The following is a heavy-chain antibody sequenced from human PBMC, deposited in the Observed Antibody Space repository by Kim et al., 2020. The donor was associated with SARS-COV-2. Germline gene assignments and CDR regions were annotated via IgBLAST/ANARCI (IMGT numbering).Heavy chain of an antibody. D-gene: IGHD3-16*02. CDR2: ISWNSGSI. CDR3: AKDIYRRSGFFDY. J-gene: IGHJ4*02. Sequence: GGSLRLSCAASGFTFDDYAMHWVRQAPGKDLEWVSGISWNSGSIGYADSVKGRFTISRDNAKNSLYLQMNSLRAEDTALYYCAKDIYRRSGFFDYWGQGTLVTVSS. CDR1: GFTFDDYA. V-gene: IGHV3-9*01.